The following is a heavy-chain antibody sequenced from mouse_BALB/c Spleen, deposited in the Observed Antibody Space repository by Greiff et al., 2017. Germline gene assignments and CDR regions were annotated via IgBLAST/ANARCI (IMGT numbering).Heavy chain of an antibody. CDR3: ARYGARSGSSPSWFAY. CDR1: GYSFTGYN. J-gene: IGHJ3*01. CDR2: IDPYYGGT. Sequence: EVQLVESGPELEKPGASVKISCKASGYSFTGYNMNWVKQSNGKSLEWIGNIDPYYGGTSYNQKFKGKATLTVDKSSSTAYMQLKSLTSEDSAVYYCARYGARSGSSPSWFAYWGQGTLVTVSA. D-gene: IGHD1-1*01. V-gene: IGHV1-39*01.